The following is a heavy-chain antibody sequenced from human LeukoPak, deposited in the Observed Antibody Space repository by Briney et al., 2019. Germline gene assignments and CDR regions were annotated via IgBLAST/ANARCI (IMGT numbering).Heavy chain of an antibody. Sequence: ASVKVSCKASGYTFTGYYMHWVRQAPGQGLEWMGWINPNSGGTNYAQKFQGRVTMTRDTSISTAYMELSRLRSDDTAVYYCARALSTYYYDSSGSDYWGQGTLVTVSS. V-gene: IGHV1-2*02. CDR1: GYTFTGYY. CDR2: INPNSGGT. CDR3: ARALSTYYYDSSGSDY. D-gene: IGHD3-22*01. J-gene: IGHJ4*02.